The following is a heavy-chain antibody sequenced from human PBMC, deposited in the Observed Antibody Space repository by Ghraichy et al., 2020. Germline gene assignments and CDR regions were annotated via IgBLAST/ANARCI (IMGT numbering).Heavy chain of an antibody. Sequence: RGSLRLSCAASGFTVSSNYMSWVRQAPGKGLEWVSVIYSGGSTYYADSVKGRFTISRDNSKNTLYLQMNSLRAEDTAVYYCARDQRGILTGPPPTDYGMDVWGQGTTVTVSS. D-gene: IGHD3-9*01. V-gene: IGHV3-66*01. J-gene: IGHJ6*02. CDR2: IYSGGST. CDR1: GFTVSSNY. CDR3: ARDQRGILTGPPPTDYGMDV.